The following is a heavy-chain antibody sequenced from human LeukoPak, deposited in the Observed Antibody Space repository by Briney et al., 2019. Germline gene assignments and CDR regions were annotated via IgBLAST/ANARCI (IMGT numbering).Heavy chain of an antibody. V-gene: IGHV4-61*02. CDR2: IYTSRST. CDR1: GGSISSGSYY. Sequence: SQTLSLTCTVSGGSISSGSYYWSWIRQPAGKGLEWIGRIYTSRSTNYNPSLKSRVTISVDTSKNQFSLKLSSVTAADTAVYYCARAPLLGYCSGGSCSSPNWFDPWGQGTLVTVSS. J-gene: IGHJ5*02. D-gene: IGHD2-15*01. CDR3: ARAPLLGYCSGGSCSSPNWFDP.